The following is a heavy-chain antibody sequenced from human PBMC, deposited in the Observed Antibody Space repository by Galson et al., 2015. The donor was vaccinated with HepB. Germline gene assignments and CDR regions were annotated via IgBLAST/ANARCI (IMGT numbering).Heavy chain of an antibody. CDR3: AKGSSHDYVWGSYRSHPYFDY. J-gene: IGHJ4*02. CDR1: GFTFSSYA. CDR2: IRGSGGST. V-gene: IGHV3-23*01. D-gene: IGHD3-16*02. Sequence: SLRLSCAASGFTFSSYAMTWVRQAPGKGLEWVSAIRGSGGSTFYSDSVRGRFTISRDNSKNTLYLQMNTLRAKDTAIYYCAKGSSHDYVWGSYRSHPYFDYWGQGTLVTVSS.